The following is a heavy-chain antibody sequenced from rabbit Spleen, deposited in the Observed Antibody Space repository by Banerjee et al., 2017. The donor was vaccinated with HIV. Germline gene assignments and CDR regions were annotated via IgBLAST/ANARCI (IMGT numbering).Heavy chain of an antibody. D-gene: IGHD2-1*01. J-gene: IGHJ3*01. CDR1: GFDLSQNYV. V-gene: IGHV1S43*01. CDR3: GRDANGDVRLSRLDL. Sequence: QEQLEESGGGLVKPGGTLTLTCKASGFDLSQNYVMCWVRQAPGKGLEWIGCIGSNSGNTYYASWAKGRFTISTSTSLNTVTLQLNSLTAADTATYFCGRDANGDVRLSRLDLWGQGTLVTVS. CDR2: IGSNSGNT.